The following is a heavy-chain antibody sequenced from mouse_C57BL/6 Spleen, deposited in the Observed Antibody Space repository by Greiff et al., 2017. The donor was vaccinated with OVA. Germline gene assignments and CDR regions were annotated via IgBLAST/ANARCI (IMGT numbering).Heavy chain of an antibody. CDR3: ARNSYGSSYNYAMDY. CDR1: GFSLTSYA. V-gene: IGHV2-9-1*01. D-gene: IGHD1-1*01. Sequence: VMLVESGPGLVAPSQSLSITCTVSGFSLTSYAISWVRQPPGKGLEWLGVIWTGGGTNYNSALKSRLSISKDNSKSQVFLKMNSLQTDDTARYYCARNSYGSSYNYAMDYWGQGTSVTVSS. J-gene: IGHJ4*01. CDR2: IWTGGGT.